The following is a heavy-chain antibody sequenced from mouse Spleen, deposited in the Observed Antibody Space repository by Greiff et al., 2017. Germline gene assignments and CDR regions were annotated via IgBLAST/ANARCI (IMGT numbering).Heavy chain of an antibody. Sequence: EVQLQQSGPELVKPGASVKISCKASGYTFTDYYMNWVKQSHGKSLEWIGDINPNNGGTSYNQKFKGKATLTVDKSSSTAYMELRSLTSEDSAVYYCARMGGNPWYFDVWGAGTTVTVSS. CDR1: GYTFTDYY. D-gene: IGHD1-1*02. V-gene: IGHV1-26*01. J-gene: IGHJ1*01. CDR3: ARMGGNPWYFDV. CDR2: INPNNGGT.